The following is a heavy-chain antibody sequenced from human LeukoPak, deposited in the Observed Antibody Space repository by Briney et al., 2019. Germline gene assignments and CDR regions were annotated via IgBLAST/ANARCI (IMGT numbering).Heavy chain of an antibody. CDR1: GYTFTSYG. Sequence: ASVKVSCKASGYTFTSYGISWVRQAPGQGLEWMGWISPNSGGTNYAQKFQGRVTMTRDTSISTAYMELNRLRSDDTAVYYCAREGNNNWSDYWGQGTLVTVSS. CDR2: ISPNSGGT. V-gene: IGHV1-2*02. D-gene: IGHD1-1*01. CDR3: AREGNNNWSDY. J-gene: IGHJ4*02.